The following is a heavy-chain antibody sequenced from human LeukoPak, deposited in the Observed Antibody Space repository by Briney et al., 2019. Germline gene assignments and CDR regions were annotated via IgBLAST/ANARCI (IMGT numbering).Heavy chain of an antibody. CDR2: IYYSGST. CDR3: ARDSWWFDY. D-gene: IGHD2-15*01. Sequence: SETLSLTCTVSGGSISSSSYYWGWIRQPPGKGLEWIGSIYYSGSTYYNPSLKSRVTISVDTSKNQFSLKLSSVTAADTAVYYCARDSWWFDYWGQGTLVTVSS. V-gene: IGHV4-39*02. J-gene: IGHJ4*02. CDR1: GGSISSSSYY.